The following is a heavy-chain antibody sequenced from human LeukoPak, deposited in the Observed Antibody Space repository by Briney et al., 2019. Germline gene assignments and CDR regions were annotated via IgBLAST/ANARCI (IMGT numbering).Heavy chain of an antibody. CDR1: GFTFSSYN. J-gene: IGHJ4*02. D-gene: IGHD6-13*01. V-gene: IGHV4-39*01. Sequence: GSLRLSCAASGFTFSSYNMNWIRQPPGKGLEWIGSIYYSGSTYYNPSLKSRVTISVDTSKNQFSLKLSSVTAADTAVYYCARHQRHSSSWLDYWGQGTLVTVSS. CDR3: ARHQRHSSSWLDY. CDR2: IYYSGST.